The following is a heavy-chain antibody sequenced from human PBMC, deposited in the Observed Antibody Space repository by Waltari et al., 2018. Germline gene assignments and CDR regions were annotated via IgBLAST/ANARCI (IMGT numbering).Heavy chain of an antibody. CDR1: RDTFSTYA. V-gene: IGHV1-69*09. D-gene: IGHD2-2*01. Sequence: QEQLVQSAAEVKKPGSSVKVSCKTSRDTFSTYAITWVRQAPGQGLEWMGRISPLVAISNYAQQCQGRITITADRATSTAYMELSSLESEDTALYYCARESRSTAGTDYWGQGTLVTVSS. CDR3: ARESRSTAGTDY. J-gene: IGHJ4*02. CDR2: ISPLVAIS.